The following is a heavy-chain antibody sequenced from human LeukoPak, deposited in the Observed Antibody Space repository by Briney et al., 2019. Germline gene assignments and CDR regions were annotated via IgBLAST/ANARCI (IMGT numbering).Heavy chain of an antibody. D-gene: IGHD2-2*01. CDR3: ARGYQLLDFNWFDP. V-gene: IGHV4-38-2*02. CDR1: GYSISSGYY. CDR2: NYHSGST. J-gene: IGHJ5*02. Sequence: PSETLSLTCTVSGYSISSGYYWGWIRQPPGKGLEWIGSNYHSGSTYYNPSLKSRVTISVDTSKNQFSLKLSSVTAADTAVYYCARGYQLLDFNWFDPWGQGTLVTVSS.